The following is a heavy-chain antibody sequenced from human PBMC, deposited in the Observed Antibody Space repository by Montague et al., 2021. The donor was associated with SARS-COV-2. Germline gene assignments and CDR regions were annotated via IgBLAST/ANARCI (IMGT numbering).Heavy chain of an antibody. CDR1: GGSFSGYY. J-gene: IGHJ4*02. V-gene: IGHV4-34*01. CDR2: INHSGTT. CDR3: ARWDPQTLTLIGLRGKSASDY. Sequence: SETLSLTCAVYGGSFSGYYWTWIRQSHGKGLEWIADINHSGTTNYNFNPSLRSRVTISVDTSKSQFSLKLSSVTAADTGVYYCARWDPQTLTLIGLRGKSASDYWGQGTLVTVSS. D-gene: IGHD4-23*01.